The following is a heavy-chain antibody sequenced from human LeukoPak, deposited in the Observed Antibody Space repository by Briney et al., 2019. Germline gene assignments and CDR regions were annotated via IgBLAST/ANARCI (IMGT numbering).Heavy chain of an antibody. Sequence: SETLSLTCAVYVGSFSGYYWSWIRQPPCKGLEWIGEINHSGSTNYNPSLKSRVTISVDTSKNQFSLKLSSVTAADTAVYYCARWEGGSYYDFDYWGQGTLVTVSS. CDR3: ARWEGGSYYDFDY. V-gene: IGHV4-34*01. CDR1: VGSFSGYY. D-gene: IGHD1-26*01. J-gene: IGHJ4*02. CDR2: INHSGST.